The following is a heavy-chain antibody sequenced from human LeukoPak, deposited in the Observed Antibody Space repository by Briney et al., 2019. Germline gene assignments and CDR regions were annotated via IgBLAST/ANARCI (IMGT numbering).Heavy chain of an antibody. J-gene: IGHJ6*04. CDR1: GFTFDDFG. V-gene: IGHV3-48*03. CDR2: ISSSGSTI. D-gene: IGHD3-10*02. CDR3: AELGITMIGGV. Sequence: GGSLRLSCAASGFTFDDFGKSWVRQAPGKGLEWVSYISSSGSTIYYADSVKGRFTISRDNAKNSLYLQMNSLRAEDTAVYYCAELGITMIGGVWGKGTTVTISS.